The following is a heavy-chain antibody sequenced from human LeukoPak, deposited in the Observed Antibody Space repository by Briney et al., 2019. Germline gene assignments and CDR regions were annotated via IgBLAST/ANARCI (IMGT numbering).Heavy chain of an antibody. J-gene: IGHJ6*02. V-gene: IGHV4-4*02. CDR3: ARDDHGGGYYYYGMNV. CDR1: GGSITSTNY. Sequence: PSGTLSLTCGVSGGSITSTNYWTWVRQPPGKGLEWIGEVNLQGSTNYNPSLMGRVAISVDMSENHISLQLTSVTAADTAVYYCARDDHGGGYYYYGMNVWGQGTTVTVSS. CDR2: VNLQGST. D-gene: IGHD3-16*01.